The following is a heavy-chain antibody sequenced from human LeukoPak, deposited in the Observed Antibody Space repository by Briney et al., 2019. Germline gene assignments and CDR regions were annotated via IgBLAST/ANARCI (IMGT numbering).Heavy chain of an antibody. CDR3: ARDQAGEYNWNY. CDR2: INPNSGGT. J-gene: IGHJ4*02. Sequence: ASVKVSCKASGYTFIGYYMHWVRQAPGQGLEWMGWINPNSGGTNYAQKFQGRVTMTRDTSISTAYMELNRLRSDDTAVYYCARDQAGEYNWNYWGQGTLVTVSS. CDR1: GYTFIGYY. V-gene: IGHV1-2*02. D-gene: IGHD1-20*01.